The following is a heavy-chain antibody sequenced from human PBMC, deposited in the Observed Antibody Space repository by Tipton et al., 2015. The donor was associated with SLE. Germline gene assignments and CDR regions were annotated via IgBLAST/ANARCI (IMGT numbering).Heavy chain of an antibody. D-gene: IGHD3-16*01. J-gene: IGHJ5*02. V-gene: IGHV4-59*01. CDR3: ARYGPDIGVDP. CDR1: GGSISSYY. CDR2: IYYSGST. Sequence: TLSLTCTVSGGSISSYYWSWIRQPPGKGLEWIGYIYYSGSTNYNPSLKSRVTISVDTSKNQFSLKLSSVTAADTAVYYCARYGPDIGVDPWGQGTLVTVSS.